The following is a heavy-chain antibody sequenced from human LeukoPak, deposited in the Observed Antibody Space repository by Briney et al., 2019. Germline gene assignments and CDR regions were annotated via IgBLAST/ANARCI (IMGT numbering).Heavy chain of an antibody. D-gene: IGHD3-10*01. CDR3: AKVDYGSGSYGTFDI. Sequence: GGSLRLSCAASGFTFSSYAMNWVRQAPGKGLDWVSAISGSAGGTYYADSVRGRFTVSRDNSKNTLYLQMISLRAEDTAVYYCAKVDYGSGSYGTFDIWGQGTMVTVSS. CDR1: GFTFSSYA. CDR2: ISGSAGGT. V-gene: IGHV3-23*01. J-gene: IGHJ3*02.